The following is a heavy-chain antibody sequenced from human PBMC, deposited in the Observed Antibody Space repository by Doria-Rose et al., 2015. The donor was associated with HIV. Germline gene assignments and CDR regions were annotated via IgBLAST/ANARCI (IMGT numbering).Heavy chain of an antibody. J-gene: IGHJ4*02. D-gene: IGHD1-1*01. V-gene: IGHV1-46*01. CDR3: ARAVRNGWNELEDY. Sequence: VQLVQSGAEVKKPGASVRVSCKASGFTFTSYYVHWVRQAPGQGLEWMGIINPSDNTTSYAQKFQGRVTLTRDTSTSTVYMELSSLRSEDSAVYYCARAVRNGWNELEDYWGQGTLVTVSS. CDR2: INPSDNTT. CDR1: GFTFTSYY.